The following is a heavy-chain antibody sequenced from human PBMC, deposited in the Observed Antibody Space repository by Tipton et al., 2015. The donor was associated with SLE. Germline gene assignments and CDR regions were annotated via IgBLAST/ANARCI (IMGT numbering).Heavy chain of an antibody. J-gene: IGHJ4*02. CDR3: ARRRAAVPFDY. V-gene: IGHV4-31*03. CDR1: GGSIGSGGYY. Sequence: TLSLTCTVSGGSIGSGGYYWSWIRQHPGKGLEWIGYIYYSGSTYYNPSLKSRVTISVDTSKNRFSLKLSSVTAADTAVYYCARRRAAVPFDYWGQGTLVTVS. D-gene: IGHD6-13*01. CDR2: IYYSGST.